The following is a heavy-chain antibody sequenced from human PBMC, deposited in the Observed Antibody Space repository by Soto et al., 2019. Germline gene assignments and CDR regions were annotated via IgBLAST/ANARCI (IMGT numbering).Heavy chain of an antibody. D-gene: IGHD6-13*01. J-gene: IGHJ4*02. CDR3: ARGWSSSCYWNY. CDR1: VYAFARSG. CDR2: ISAYNGNP. Sequence: APAKVTCKASVYAFARSGLIWVRQAPGQGLEWLGWISAYNGNPNYAQKLPGRVTLTTDTSTSTAYMELRSLRSDDTAVYYCARGWSSSCYWNYWGQGTLGT. V-gene: IGHV1-18*01.